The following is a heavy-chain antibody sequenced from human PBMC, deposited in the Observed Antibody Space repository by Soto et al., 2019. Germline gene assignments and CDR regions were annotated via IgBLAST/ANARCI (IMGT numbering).Heavy chain of an antibody. CDR1: GGTFSSYA. Sequence: GASVKVSCKASGGTFSSYAISWVRQAPGQGLEWMGGIIPIFGTANYAQKFQGRVTITADESTSTAYMKLSSLRSEDTAVYYCAGENRGQLWLYYGDILTGYHHPHYYYGMDVWGQGTTVTVSS. CDR2: IIPIFGTA. CDR3: AGENRGQLWLYYGDILTGYHHPHYYYGMDV. D-gene: IGHD3-9*01. J-gene: IGHJ6*02. V-gene: IGHV1-69*13.